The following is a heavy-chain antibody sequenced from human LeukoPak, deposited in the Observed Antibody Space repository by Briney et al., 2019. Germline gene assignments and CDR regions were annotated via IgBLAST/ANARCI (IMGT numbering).Heavy chain of an antibody. CDR1: GGPISGSRT. V-gene: IGHV4-39*07. CDR2: VHYDGRT. CDR3: ARVVTAAGLDL. Sequence: SETLSLTCTVSGGPISGSRTWGWVRQPPGKGLEWIGNVHYDGRTASNPSLKGRVTMSLDTSTNQFSLKMNSVTATDTALYYCARVVTAAGLDLWGQGILVTISS. J-gene: IGHJ5*02. D-gene: IGHD6-25*01.